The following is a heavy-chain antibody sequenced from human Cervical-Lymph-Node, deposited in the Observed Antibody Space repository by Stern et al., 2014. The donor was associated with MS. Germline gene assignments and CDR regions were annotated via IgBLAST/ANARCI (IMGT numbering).Heavy chain of an antibody. CDR2: ISTSSSSI. Sequence: VQLVESGGGLVQPGGSLRLSCAASGFTFSSYSMNWVRQAPGKGLEWVSSISTSSSSIYYADSVKGRFTISRDNSKNPLYLPMDSLRAEDTAVYYCARDRLNDFWSNYVPGEYYYYYGMDVWGQGTTVTVSS. V-gene: IGHV3-21*01. CDR3: ARDRLNDFWSNYVPGEYYYYYGMDV. CDR1: GFTFSSYS. D-gene: IGHD3-3*01. J-gene: IGHJ6*02.